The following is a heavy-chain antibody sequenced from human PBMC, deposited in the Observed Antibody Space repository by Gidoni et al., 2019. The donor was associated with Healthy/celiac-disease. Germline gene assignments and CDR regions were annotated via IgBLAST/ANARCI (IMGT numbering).Heavy chain of an antibody. Sequence: EVQLVEYGGGLVNPGGYLRRSCAASGFTFSNAWMRWVLQAPGRGLDWVGHIKSKTAGGTTDDAATVKGRFTSSRDYSKHKPYLQMNSLKTEHTAVYYCTTPSIAARYYYYYGMDVWGQGTTVTVSS. CDR2: IKSKTAGGTT. D-gene: IGHD6-6*01. V-gene: IGHV3-15*01. CDR1: GFTFSNAW. J-gene: IGHJ6*02. CDR3: TTPSIAARYYYYYGMDV.